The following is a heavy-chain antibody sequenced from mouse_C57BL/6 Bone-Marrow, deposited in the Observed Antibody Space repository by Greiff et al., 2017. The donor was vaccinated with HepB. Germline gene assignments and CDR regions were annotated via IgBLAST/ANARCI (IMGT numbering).Heavy chain of an antibody. CDR2: IWSGGST. J-gene: IGHJ3*01. Sequence: VQLQQSGPGLVQPSQSLSITCTVTGFSFTSYGIHWVRQSPGKGLEWLGVIWSGGSTDYNAAFISRLGISKDNSKSQVFFKMNSLQADDTAIYYCASQFAYWGQGTLVTVSA. V-gene: IGHV2-2*01. CDR1: GFSFTSYG. CDR3: ASQFAY.